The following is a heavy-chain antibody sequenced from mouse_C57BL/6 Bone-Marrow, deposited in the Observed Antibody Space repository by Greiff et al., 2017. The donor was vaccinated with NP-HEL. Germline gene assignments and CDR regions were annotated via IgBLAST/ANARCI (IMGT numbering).Heavy chain of an antibody. Sequence: QVQLQQSGAELVKPGASVKMSCKASGYTFTSYWITWVKQRPGQGLEWIGDIYPGSGSTNYNEKFKSKATMTVDTSSSTAYMQLSSLTSEDSAVYYCARYYGSSSGWFAYWGQGTLVTVSA. CDR2: IYPGSGST. V-gene: IGHV1-55*01. CDR1: GYTFTSYW. J-gene: IGHJ3*01. D-gene: IGHD1-1*01. CDR3: ARYYGSSSGWFAY.